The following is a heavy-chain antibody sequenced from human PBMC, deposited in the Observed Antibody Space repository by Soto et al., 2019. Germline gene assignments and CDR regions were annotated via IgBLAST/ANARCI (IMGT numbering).Heavy chain of an antibody. CDR2: ISYDGSNK. CDR1: GFTFSSYG. Sequence: PGGSLRLSCAASGFTFSSYGMHWVRQAPGKGLEWVAVISYDGSNKYYADSVKGRFTISRDNSKNTLYLQMNSLRAEDTAVYYCAKDRALAVAGTDSASFDYWGQGTLVTVSS. V-gene: IGHV3-30*18. CDR3: AKDRALAVAGTDSASFDY. D-gene: IGHD6-19*01. J-gene: IGHJ4*02.